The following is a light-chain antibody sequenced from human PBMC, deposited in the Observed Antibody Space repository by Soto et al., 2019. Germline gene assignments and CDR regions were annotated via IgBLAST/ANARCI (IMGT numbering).Light chain of an antibody. CDR2: GAS. Sequence: EIVMTQSPATLSVSPGERVTLSCRASQSINYNLAWYQQKPGQAPRLLIQGASTRATGIPVRFSGSGSGTECTLTISSLQYEDVAVYYCQQYKNGYTFGQGTKLEIK. CDR1: QSINYN. V-gene: IGKV3-15*01. J-gene: IGKJ2*01. CDR3: QQYKNGYT.